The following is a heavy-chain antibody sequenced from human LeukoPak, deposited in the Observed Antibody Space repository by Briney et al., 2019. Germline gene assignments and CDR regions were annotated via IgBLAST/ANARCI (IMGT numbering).Heavy chain of an antibody. D-gene: IGHD4-11*01. V-gene: IGHV3-74*03. CDR3: ASHGLTYSNYFDY. CDR2: IDNAGSIT. Sequence: QPGGSLRLSCAASGFTFSNYWIHWVRQAPGKGLVWVSRIDNAGSITTYVDSVKGRFTISRDNAKNSLFLLMNSLRAEDTAVYYCASHGLTYSNYFDYWGQGTLVTVSS. CDR1: GFTFSNYW. J-gene: IGHJ4*02.